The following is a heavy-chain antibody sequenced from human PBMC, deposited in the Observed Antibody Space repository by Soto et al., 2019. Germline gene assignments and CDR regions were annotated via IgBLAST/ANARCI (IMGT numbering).Heavy chain of an antibody. D-gene: IGHD3-10*01. Sequence: GGSLRLPCLPSALSLKDYGMHWGRQAPGKGLEWVAGVSVDGGWKKDYADSVKGRFTISRDDSQNTLYLQMNSLRPEDTAVYYCADDFGSGSHPFSEYFLRWGQGTLVTVS. CDR3: ADDFGSGSHPFSEYFLR. J-gene: IGHJ1*01. CDR1: ALSLKDYG. V-gene: IGHV3-30*18. CDR2: VSVDGGWKK.